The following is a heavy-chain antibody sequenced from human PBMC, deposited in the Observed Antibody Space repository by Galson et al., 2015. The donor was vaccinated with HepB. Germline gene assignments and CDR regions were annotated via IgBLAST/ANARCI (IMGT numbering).Heavy chain of an antibody. D-gene: IGHD3-22*01. CDR3: ARDLGVPSDAYYYDSSGYWGGFDY. Sequence: SVKVSCKASGYTFTSYAMHWVRQAPGQRLEWMGWINAGNGNTKYSLKFQGRVTITRDTSASTAYMELSSLRSEDAAVYYCARDLGVPSDAYYYDSSGYWGGFDYWGQGTLVTVSS. CDR1: GYTFTSYA. J-gene: IGHJ4*02. CDR2: INAGNGNT. V-gene: IGHV1-3*01.